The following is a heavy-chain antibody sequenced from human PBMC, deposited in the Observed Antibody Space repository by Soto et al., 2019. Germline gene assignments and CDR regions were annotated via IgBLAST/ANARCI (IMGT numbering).Heavy chain of an antibody. CDR1: GYSVSSNSAA. Sequence: SQTLSLTCAISGYSVSSNSAALNWISQSPSRGLEWLGRTYYKSKWNNDYALSVKSRITINPDTSNNQFSLHLYSVTPEDTAVYYCTGITWFRGMDVWGQGTTVTVSS. V-gene: IGHV6-1*01. D-gene: IGHD3-9*01. CDR3: TGITWFRGMDV. J-gene: IGHJ6*02. CDR2: TYYKSKWNN.